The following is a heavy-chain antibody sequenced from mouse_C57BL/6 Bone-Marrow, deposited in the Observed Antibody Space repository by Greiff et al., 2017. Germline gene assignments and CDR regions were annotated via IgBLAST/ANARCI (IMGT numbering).Heavy chain of an antibody. J-gene: IGHJ1*03. CDR3: TRTVYEYPYWYFDD. Sequence: EVQLQQSGTVLARPGASVKMSCKTSGYTFTSYWMHWVKQRPGQGLEWIGAIYPGNSDTSYNQKFKGKAKLTAVTSASTAYMELSSLTNEDSAVYCCTRTVYEYPYWYFDDWGTGTTVTVSS. CDR1: GYTFTSYW. CDR2: IYPGNSDT. V-gene: IGHV1-5*01. D-gene: IGHD2-4*01.